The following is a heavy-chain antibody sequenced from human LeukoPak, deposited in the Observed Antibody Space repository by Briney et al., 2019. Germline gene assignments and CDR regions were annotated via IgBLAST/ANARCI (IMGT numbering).Heavy chain of an antibody. J-gene: IGHJ6*02. CDR3: ARRSMVRGLDV. D-gene: IGHD3-10*01. V-gene: IGHV4-59*08. CDR1: GGSISSYY. Sequence: PSETLSLTCTVSGGSISSYYWSWIRQPPGKGLEWIGYIYYSGSTKYNPSLKSRVTISVDTSKNQFSLKLSSVTAADTAVYYCARRSMVRGLDVWGQGTTVTVSS. CDR2: IYYSGST.